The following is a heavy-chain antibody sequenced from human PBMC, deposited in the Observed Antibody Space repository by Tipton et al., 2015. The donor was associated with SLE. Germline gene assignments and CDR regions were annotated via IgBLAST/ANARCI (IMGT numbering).Heavy chain of an antibody. J-gene: IGHJ4*02. CDR1: GFTFSSYG. V-gene: IGHV3-30*19. CDR2: CDGCNK. Sequence: SLRLSCAASGFTFSSYGMHWVRQAPGKGLEWVACDGCNKYYADSVKGRFTISTDNSRNTLYLQLNSARAEDTAVYYCARDGKVNLFGMVIGNSGAFDNWGQGTLVTVSS. CDR3: ARDGKVNLFGMVIGNSGAFDN. D-gene: IGHD3-3*01.